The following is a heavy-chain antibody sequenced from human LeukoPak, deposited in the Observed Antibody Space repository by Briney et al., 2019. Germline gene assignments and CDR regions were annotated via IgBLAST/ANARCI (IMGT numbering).Heavy chain of an antibody. CDR2: IYPGDSDT. J-gene: IGHJ6*03. CDR1: GYSFTSYW. V-gene: IGHV5-51*01. Sequence: GESLKISCKGSGYSFTSYWIGWVRQMPGKGLEWMGIIYPGDSDTRYSPSFQGQVTISADKSISTAYLQWSSLKASDTAMYYCARHACSSTSCYKDYYYMDVWGKGTTVTVSS. CDR3: ARHACSSTSCYKDYYYMDV. D-gene: IGHD2-2*02.